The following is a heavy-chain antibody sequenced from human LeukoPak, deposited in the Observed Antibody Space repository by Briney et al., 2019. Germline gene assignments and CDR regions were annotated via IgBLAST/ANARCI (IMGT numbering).Heavy chain of an antibody. CDR2: ICYSGST. Sequence: SETLSLTCTVSGGSISSYYWSWIRQPPGKGLEWIGYICYSGSTNYNPSLKSRVTISVDTSKNQFSLKLSSVTAADTAVYYCARVGENYYDSSGYYYVGGGAFDIWGQGTMVTVSS. J-gene: IGHJ3*02. D-gene: IGHD3-22*01. CDR3: ARVGENYYDSSGYYYVGGGAFDI. V-gene: IGHV4-59*01. CDR1: GGSISSYY.